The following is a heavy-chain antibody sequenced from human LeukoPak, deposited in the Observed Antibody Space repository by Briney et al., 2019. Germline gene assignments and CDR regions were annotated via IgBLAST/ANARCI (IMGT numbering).Heavy chain of an antibody. D-gene: IGHD5-18*01. CDR3: ATSLISSGYSYYFDY. J-gene: IGHJ4*02. CDR2: IYPGDSDT. CDR1: GYSFSNYW. Sequence: GESLRISCKTSGYSFSNYWIGWVRQMPGKVLEWMGIIYPGDSDTRYSPSFQGQVTISADKSISTAYLQWSSLKASDTAMYYCATSLISSGYSYYFDYWGQGTLVTVSS. V-gene: IGHV5-51*01.